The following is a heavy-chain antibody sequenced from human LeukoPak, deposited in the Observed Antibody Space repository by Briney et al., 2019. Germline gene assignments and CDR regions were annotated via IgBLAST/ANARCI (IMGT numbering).Heavy chain of an antibody. V-gene: IGHV4-39*01. CDR3: ARARGANDY. D-gene: IGHD3-10*01. Sequence: SETLSLTCTVSGGSISSSSYYWGWIRQPPGKGLEWIGSIYYSGSTYYNPSLKSRVTISVDTSKNQFSLKLSSVTAADTAVYYCARARGANDYWGQGTLVTVSS. CDR2: IYYSGST. J-gene: IGHJ4*02. CDR1: GGSISSSSYY.